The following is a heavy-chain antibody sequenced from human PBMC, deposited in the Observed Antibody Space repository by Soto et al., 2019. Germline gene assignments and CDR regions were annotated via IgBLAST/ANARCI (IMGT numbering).Heavy chain of an antibody. CDR2: IYWNDDK. CDR3: AHRREGYCSGGSCLPVDY. D-gene: IGHD2-15*01. CDR1: GFSLSTSGVG. J-gene: IGHJ4*02. Sequence: QITLKESGPTLVKPTQTLTLTCTFYGFSLSTSGVGVGWIRQPPGKALEWLALIYWNDDKRYSPSLKSRLTITKDTSNNQVVLTMTDRDPVDTATYYCAHRREGYCSGGSCLPVDYWGQGTLVTVSS. V-gene: IGHV2-5*01.